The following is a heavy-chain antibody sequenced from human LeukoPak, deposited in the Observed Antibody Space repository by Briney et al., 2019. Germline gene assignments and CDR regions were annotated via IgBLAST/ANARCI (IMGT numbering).Heavy chain of an antibody. Sequence: PGGSLRLFCEASGFTFKNYAMAWVRQAPGKGLEWVSGLSGSGAATFYADSVKGRFTISRDNSNNTLYLRLNSLRAEDTAIYFCAKDRWYDGESGYFDHWGRGTLVTVSS. CDR2: LSGSGAAT. D-gene: IGHD3-10*01. J-gene: IGHJ4*02. V-gene: IGHV3-23*01. CDR1: GFTFKNYA. CDR3: AKDRWYDGESGYFDH.